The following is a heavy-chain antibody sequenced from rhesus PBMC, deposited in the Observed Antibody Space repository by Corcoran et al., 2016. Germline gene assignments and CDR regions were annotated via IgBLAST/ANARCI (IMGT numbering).Heavy chain of an antibody. Sequence: EVQLVQSGAEVKKPGASVKISCTASGYTFTDSYLPWVRQAPGKGLEWMGRVDPEDAEAIHAQKFQDRVTITADTSTDTAYMELSSLKAEDTAVYYCATMGTGSYSHDVWGQGVLVTVSS. CDR2: VDPEDAEA. CDR1: GYTFTDSY. V-gene: IGHV1-111*02. D-gene: IGHD3-16*01. J-gene: IGHJ4*01. CDR3: ATMGTGSYSHDV.